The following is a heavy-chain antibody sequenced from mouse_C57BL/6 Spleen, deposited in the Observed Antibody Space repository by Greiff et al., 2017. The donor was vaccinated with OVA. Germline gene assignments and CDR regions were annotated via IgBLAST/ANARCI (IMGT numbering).Heavy chain of an antibody. D-gene: IGHD4-1*01. CDR3: ARGLGLDY. V-gene: IGHV3-6*01. Sequence: LEEPGPGLVKPSPSLYLTCSVSGYSFTSGYYWYWNRQFPGNKLEWMGYIRYDGSTNYNPSLKNRIPITVDKSQNQFFLKLNSVTTEDTATYYGARGLGLDYWGQGTTLTVSS. CDR1: GYSFTSGYY. J-gene: IGHJ2*01. CDR2: IRYDGST.